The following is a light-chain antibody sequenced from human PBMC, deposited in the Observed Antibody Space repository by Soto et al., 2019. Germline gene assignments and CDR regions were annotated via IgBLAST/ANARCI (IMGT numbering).Light chain of an antibody. Sequence: ALTQPASVSGSPGQSITISCTGTSSDVGSYNLVSWYQQHLGKAPKLMIYEVSKRPSGVSNRFSGSKSGNTASLTISGLQAEDEADYYCCSYAGSSPYVFGTGTKVTVL. J-gene: IGLJ1*01. CDR2: EVS. CDR1: SSDVGSYNL. V-gene: IGLV2-23*02. CDR3: CSYAGSSPYV.